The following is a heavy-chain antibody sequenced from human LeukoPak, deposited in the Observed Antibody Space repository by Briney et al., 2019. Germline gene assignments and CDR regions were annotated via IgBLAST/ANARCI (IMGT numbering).Heavy chain of an antibody. CDR2: IYYSGST. D-gene: IGHD6-19*01. J-gene: IGHJ4*02. CDR1: GGSISSYY. CDR3: ARGASSGWNGRDY. V-gene: IGHV4-59*12. Sequence: KPSETLSLTCTVSGGSISSYYWSWIRQPPGKGLEWIGYIYYSGSTNYNPSLKSRVTISVDTSKNQFSLKLSSVTAADTAVYYCARGASSGWNGRDYWGQGTLVTVSS.